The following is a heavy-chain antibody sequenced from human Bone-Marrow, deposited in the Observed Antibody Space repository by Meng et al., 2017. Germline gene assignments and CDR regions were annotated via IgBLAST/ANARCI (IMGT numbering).Heavy chain of an antibody. D-gene: IGHD3-22*01. J-gene: IGHJ4*02. V-gene: IGHV3-48*03. CDR2: ISSSDDTI. CDR3: AKAPYYYDSSGYYYLYYFDY. CDR1: GFTFSSYE. Sequence: GESLKISCAASGFTFSSYEMNWVRQAPGKGLEWVSYISSSDDTIYYADSVRGRFTISRENAKNSLYLQMNSLRAEDTAVYYCAKAPYYYDSSGYYYLYYFDYWGQGTLVTVSS.